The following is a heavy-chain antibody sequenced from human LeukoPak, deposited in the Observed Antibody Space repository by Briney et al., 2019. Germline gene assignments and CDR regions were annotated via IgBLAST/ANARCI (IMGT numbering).Heavy chain of an antibody. D-gene: IGHD6-6*01. J-gene: IGHJ6*03. CDR1: GYTFTSYD. Sequence: ASVKASCKASGYTFTSYDINWVRQATGQGLEWMGWMNPNSGNTGYAQKFQGRVTITRNTSISTAYVELSSLRSEDTAVYYCARVGSSADWYYYYMDVWGKGTTVTVSS. CDR3: ARVGSSADWYYYYMDV. V-gene: IGHV1-8*03. CDR2: MNPNSGNT.